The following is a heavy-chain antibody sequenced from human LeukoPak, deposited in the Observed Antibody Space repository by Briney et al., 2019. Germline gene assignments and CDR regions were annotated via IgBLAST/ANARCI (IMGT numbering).Heavy chain of an antibody. CDR2: IIPVLNRT. V-gene: IGHV1-69*04. D-gene: IGHD5-18*01. Sequence: SVKVSCKTSGGTFSSSAITWVRQAPGQGLEWMGRIIPVLNRTTYAQKFQGSVTITADTSTSTVYMELSSLRSEETAVYYCARDQGLTAPPPYGLDVWGQGTTVIVSS. CDR1: GGTFSSSA. CDR3: ARDQGLTAPPPYGLDV. J-gene: IGHJ6*02.